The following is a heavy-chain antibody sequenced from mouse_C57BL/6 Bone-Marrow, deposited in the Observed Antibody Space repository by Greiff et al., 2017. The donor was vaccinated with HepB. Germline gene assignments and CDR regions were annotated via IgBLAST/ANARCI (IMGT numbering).Heavy chain of an antibody. Sequence: QVQLQQSGAELVRPGASVKLSCKASGYTFTDYYINWVKQRPGQGLEWIARIYPGSGNTYYNEKFKGKATLTAEKSSSTAYMQLSSLTSEDSAVYLCARRYCDSLYAMDYWGQGTSVTVSS. CDR1: GYTFTDYY. D-gene: IGHD2-4*01. CDR2: IYPGSGNT. CDR3: ARRYCDSLYAMDY. V-gene: IGHV1-76*01. J-gene: IGHJ4*01.